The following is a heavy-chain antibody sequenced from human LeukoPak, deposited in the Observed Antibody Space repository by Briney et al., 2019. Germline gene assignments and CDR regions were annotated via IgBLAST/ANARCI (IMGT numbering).Heavy chain of an antibody. V-gene: IGHV4-59*08. J-gene: IGHJ4*02. CDR3: VYYYGSGSVEY. CDR1: SGSITSYY. CDR2: IYYSGST. Sequence: SETLSLTCTVSSGSITSYYRSWIRQPPGKGLEWIGYIYYSGSTNYNPSLKSRVTISVDTSKNQFSLKLSSVTAADTAVYYCVYYYGSGSVEYWGQGTLVTVSS. D-gene: IGHD3-10*01.